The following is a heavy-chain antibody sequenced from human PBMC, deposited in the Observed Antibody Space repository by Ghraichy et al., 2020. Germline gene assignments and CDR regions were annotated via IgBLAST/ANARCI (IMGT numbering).Heavy chain of an antibody. J-gene: IGHJ4*02. V-gene: IGHV3-23*01. CDR1: GFTFSSYA. Sequence: GGSLRLSCAASGFTFSSYAMSWVRQAPGKGLEWVSAISGSGGATYYADSVKGRFTISRDNSKNTVYLQMNSLRAEDTALYYCAKHRSAWYGEGSWDYWGQGTLVTVSS. CDR3: AKHRSAWYGEGSWDY. CDR2: ISGSGGAT. D-gene: IGHD6-19*01.